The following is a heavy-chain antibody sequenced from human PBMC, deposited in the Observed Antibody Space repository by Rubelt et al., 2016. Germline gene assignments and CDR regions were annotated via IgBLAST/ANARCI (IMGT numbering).Heavy chain of an antibody. D-gene: IGHD1-14*01. V-gene: IGHV3-48*04. CDR3: ARGGTSFDH. CDR1: GFTFNSYR. Sequence: PGGSLRLSCIASGFTFNSYRMNWVRQAPGKGLEWVSTIYDGGSPMYYADSVKGRFTISRDNAKNSLYLQMDSLRAEDTAVYHCARGGTSFDHWGQGTLVTVSS. J-gene: IGHJ4*02. CDR2: IYDGGSPM.